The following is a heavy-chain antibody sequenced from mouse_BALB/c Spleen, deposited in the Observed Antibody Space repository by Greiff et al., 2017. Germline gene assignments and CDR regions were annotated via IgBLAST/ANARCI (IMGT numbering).Heavy chain of an antibody. CDR1: GFTFSSYG. J-gene: IGHJ1*01. V-gene: IGHV5-6-3*01. D-gene: IGHD1-2*01. CDR2: INSNGGST. CDR3: ARGGLRPRYFDV. Sequence: EEKLVESGGGLVQPGGSLKLSCAASGFTFSSYGMSWVRQTPDKRLELVATINSNGGSTYYPDSVKGRFTISRDNAKNTLYLQMSSLKSEDTAMYYCARGGLRPRYFDVWGAGTTVTVSS.